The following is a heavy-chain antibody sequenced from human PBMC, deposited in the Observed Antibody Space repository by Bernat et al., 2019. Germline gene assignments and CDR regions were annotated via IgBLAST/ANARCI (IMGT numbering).Heavy chain of an antibody. J-gene: IGHJ4*02. V-gene: IGHV3-15*01. CDR1: GFTFSNAW. CDR3: STGVDFWSGYPEPLDY. Sequence: EVQLVESGGGLVKPGGSLRLSCAASGFTFSNAWMSWVRQAPGKGLEWVGRIKSKTDGGTTDYAAPVKGRFTISRDDSKNTLYQQMNNLKTEDTAVYYCSTGVDFWSGYPEPLDYWGQGTLVTVSS. D-gene: IGHD3-3*01. CDR2: IKSKTDGGTT.